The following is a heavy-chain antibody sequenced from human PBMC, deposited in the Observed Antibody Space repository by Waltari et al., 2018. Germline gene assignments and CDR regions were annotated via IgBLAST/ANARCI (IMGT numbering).Heavy chain of an antibody. CDR1: GYSISSGYY. CDR3: AREAIYGDYESIDYYYGMDV. Sequence: QVQLQESGPGLVKPSETLSLTCAVSGYSISSGYYWGWIRQPPGKGLEGIGSIYYSGGTYYDPSLTSRVTISVDTSKNQFTLKLSSVTAADTAVYYCAREAIYGDYESIDYYYGMDVWGQGTTVTVSS. V-gene: IGHV4-38-2*02. CDR2: IYYSGGT. J-gene: IGHJ6*02. D-gene: IGHD4-17*01.